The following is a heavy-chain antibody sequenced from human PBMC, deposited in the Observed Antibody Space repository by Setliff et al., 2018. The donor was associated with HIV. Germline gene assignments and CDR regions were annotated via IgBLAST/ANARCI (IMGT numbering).Heavy chain of an antibody. CDR3: AREELRGTKVFDI. J-gene: IGHJ3*02. Sequence: GASVKVSCKASGYTFTVYYMHWVRQAPGQGLEWMGRINPNSGGTNYAQKFQGRVTMTRDTSVSSAYMELSRVRSDDTAVYYCAREELRGTKVFDIWGQGTMVTVSS. V-gene: IGHV1-2*06. D-gene: IGHD3-10*01. CDR1: GYTFTVYY. CDR2: INPNSGGT.